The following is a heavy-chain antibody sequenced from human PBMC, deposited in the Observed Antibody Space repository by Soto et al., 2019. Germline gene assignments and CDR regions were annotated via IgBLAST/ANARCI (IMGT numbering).Heavy chain of an antibody. Sequence: PSETLSLTCTVSGGSLSSYYWSWIRQPPGKGLEWIGYIYYSGSTNYNPSLKSRVTISVDTSKNQFSLKLSSVTAADTAVYYCARSPTAVFDYWGQGTLVTVSS. CDR3: ARSPTAVFDY. CDR2: IYYSGST. D-gene: IGHD4-4*01. CDR1: GGSLSSYY. V-gene: IGHV4-59*01. J-gene: IGHJ4*02.